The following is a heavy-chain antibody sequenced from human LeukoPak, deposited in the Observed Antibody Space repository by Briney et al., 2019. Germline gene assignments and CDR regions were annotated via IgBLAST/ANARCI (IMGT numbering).Heavy chain of an antibody. D-gene: IGHD6-13*01. CDR3: ASLGQQLVPYYYYGMDV. CDR2: ISSSGSTI. CDR1: GFTFSDYY. V-gene: IGHV3-11*01. Sequence: PGGSLRLSCAASGFTFSDYYMSWIRQAPGKGLEWVSYISSSGSTIYYADSVKGRSTISRDNAKNSLYLQMNSLRAEDTAVYYCASLGQQLVPYYYYGMDVWGQGTTVTVSS. J-gene: IGHJ6*02.